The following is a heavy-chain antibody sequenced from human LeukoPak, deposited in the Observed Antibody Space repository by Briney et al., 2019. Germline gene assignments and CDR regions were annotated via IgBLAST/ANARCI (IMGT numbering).Heavy chain of an antibody. CDR1: GVSISSYY. D-gene: IGHD3-22*01. V-gene: IGHV4-59*01. J-gene: IGHJ5*02. CDR2: INYSGSA. CDR3: ARGGLGFDP. Sequence: KSSETLSLTCSVSGVSISSYYWSWIRQPPGKGLEWIGYINYSGSANYNPSLKSRVIISVATSKNQFSLKLSSVSAADTAVYYCARGGLGFDPWGQGTLVTVSS.